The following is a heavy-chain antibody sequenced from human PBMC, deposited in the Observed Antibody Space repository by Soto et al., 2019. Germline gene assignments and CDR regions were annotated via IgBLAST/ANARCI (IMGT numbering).Heavy chain of an antibody. V-gene: IGHV3-23*01. CDR3: ARASGESYPGSRVFDS. CDR1: GFTFSSNA. J-gene: IGHJ4*02. D-gene: IGHD3-10*01. CDR2: ITNTGGDT. Sequence: PGGSLRLSCAASGFTFSSNAMSWVRQAPGKGLEWVSVITNTGGDTVYADSVKGRFTMSRDNSKNILYLQMNSLRVEDTAIYYCARASGESYPGSRVFDSWGQGTQVTASS.